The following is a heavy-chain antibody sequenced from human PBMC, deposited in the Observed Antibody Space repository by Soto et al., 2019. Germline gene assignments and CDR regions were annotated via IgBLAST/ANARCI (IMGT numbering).Heavy chain of an antibody. Sequence: GQGLEWMGWINPNSGGTNYAQKFQGWVTMTRDTSISTAYMELSRLRSDDTAVYYCARTAYYGSGPNDYWGQGTLVSRSS. CDR2: INPNSGGT. J-gene: IGHJ4*02. V-gene: IGHV1-2*04. CDR3: ARTAYYGSGPNDY. D-gene: IGHD3-10*01.